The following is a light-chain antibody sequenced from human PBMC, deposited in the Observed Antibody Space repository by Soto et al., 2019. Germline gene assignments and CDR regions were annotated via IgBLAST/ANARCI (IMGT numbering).Light chain of an antibody. J-gene: IGKJ1*01. Sequence: EIVLTQSPGTLSLSPGERATLSCRASQSVSSTDLVWYQQKPGQAPRLLIYGASTRATGIPERFSGSGSGTDFTLTISSLQPEDFAVYYCQQFGNSARTFGQGTKVEVK. CDR2: GAS. V-gene: IGKV3-20*01. CDR3: QQFGNSART. CDR1: QSVSSTD.